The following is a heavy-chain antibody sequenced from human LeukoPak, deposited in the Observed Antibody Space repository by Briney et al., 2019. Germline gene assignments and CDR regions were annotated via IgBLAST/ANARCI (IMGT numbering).Heavy chain of an antibody. V-gene: IGHV3-30-3*01. CDR1: GFTFSSYA. CDR3: ARAHGWFGELLDY. D-gene: IGHD3-10*01. CDR2: ISYDGSNK. J-gene: IGHJ4*02. Sequence: GGSLRLSCAASGFTFSSYAMHWVRQAPGKGLEWVAVISYDGSNKYYADSVKGRFTISRDNSKNTLYLQMNSLRAEDTAVYYCARAHGWFGELLDYWSQGTLVTVSS.